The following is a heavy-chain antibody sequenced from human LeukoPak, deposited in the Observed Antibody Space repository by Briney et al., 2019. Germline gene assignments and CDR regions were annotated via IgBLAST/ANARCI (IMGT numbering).Heavy chain of an antibody. CDR3: ARDYSGGRGWFDP. CDR1: GGSISSYY. Sequence: SETLSLTCTVSGGSISSYYWSWIRQPPGKGLEWIGYIYYSGSTNYNPSLKSRVTISVDTSKNQFSLKLSSVTAADTALHYCARDYSGGRGWFDPWGQGTLVTVSS. D-gene: IGHD6-13*01. J-gene: IGHJ5*02. CDR2: IYYSGST. V-gene: IGHV4-59*01.